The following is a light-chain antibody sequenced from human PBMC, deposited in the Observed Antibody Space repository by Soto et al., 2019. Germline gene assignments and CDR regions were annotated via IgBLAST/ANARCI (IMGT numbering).Light chain of an antibody. Sequence: EIVMTQSPATLSVALGERATLSCRASQSVSTDLAWYQQKPGQAPRPLIFGASTRATGVPTRFSGSRSGAEFTLTINSLQSEDFAVYYCQPYNNWPLTFGGGTKVDIK. J-gene: IGKJ4*01. CDR2: GAS. CDR3: QPYNNWPLT. CDR1: QSVSTD. V-gene: IGKV3-15*01.